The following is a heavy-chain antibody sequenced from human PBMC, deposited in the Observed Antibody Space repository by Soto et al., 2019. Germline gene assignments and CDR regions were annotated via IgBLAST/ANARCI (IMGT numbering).Heavy chain of an antibody. CDR2: IYYSGST. CDR1: GGSISSYY. Sequence: QVQLQESGPGLVKPSETLSLTCTVSGGSISSYYWSWIRQPPGKGLEWIGYIYYSGSTNYNPSLTGRVTLSVDTPQNQFPLKLSSVTAADTAVYYCASAIDYGSGSPFNWFDPWGQGTLVTVSS. J-gene: IGHJ5*02. V-gene: IGHV4-59*01. CDR3: ASAIDYGSGSPFNWFDP. D-gene: IGHD3-10*01.